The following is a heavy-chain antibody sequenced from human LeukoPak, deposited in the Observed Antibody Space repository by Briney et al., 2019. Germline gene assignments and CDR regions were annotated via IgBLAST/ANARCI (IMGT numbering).Heavy chain of an antibody. V-gene: IGHV5-51*01. D-gene: IGHD3-10*01. CDR1: GYSFTNYW. Sequence: GESLKISCKGSGYSFTNYWIGWVRQMPGKGLEWMGIIYPGDSDTRYSPSFQGQVTISADKSITTAYLQWRSLKASDTAMYYCARPMGSDYIDNWGQGTLVTVSS. CDR3: ARPMGSDYIDN. CDR2: IYPGDSDT. J-gene: IGHJ4*02.